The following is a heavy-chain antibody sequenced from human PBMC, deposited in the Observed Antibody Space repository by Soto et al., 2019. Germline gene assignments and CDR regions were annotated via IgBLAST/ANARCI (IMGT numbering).Heavy chain of an antibody. CDR3: ARTYYYDSSGYYDTGPFDY. V-gene: IGHV1-46*01. D-gene: IGHD3-22*01. Sequence: ASVKVSCKASGYTFTSYCMHWVRQAPGQGLEWMGIINASDGNTNYAQKLQGRVTMTRDTSTSTAYMELRSLRSDDTAVYYCARTYYYDSSGYYDTGPFDYWGQGTLVTSPQ. CDR1: GYTFTSYC. J-gene: IGHJ4*02. CDR2: INASDGNT.